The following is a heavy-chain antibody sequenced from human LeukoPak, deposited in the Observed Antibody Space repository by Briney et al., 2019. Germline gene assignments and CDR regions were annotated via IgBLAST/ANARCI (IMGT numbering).Heavy chain of an antibody. J-gene: IGHJ5*02. D-gene: IGHD2/OR15-2a*01. V-gene: IGHV1-46*01. CDR1: GYTFTSYY. CDR3: ARKAPPDLFLGPGGFDP. CDR2: INPSGGST. Sequence: ASVKVSCKASGYTFTSYYMHWVRQAPGQGLEWMGIINPSGGSTSYAQKFQGRVTMTRDTSTSTVYMELSSLRSEDTAVYYCARKAPPDLFLGPGGFDPWGQGTLVTVSS.